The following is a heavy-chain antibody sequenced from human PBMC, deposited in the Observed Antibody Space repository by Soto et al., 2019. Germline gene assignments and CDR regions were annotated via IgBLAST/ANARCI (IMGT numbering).Heavy chain of an antibody. Sequence: PGESLKISCTCSGYSFSTSWIAWVRQMPGKGLEWMGIIYPGDSETKYSPDFEGQVTISADRSTNTAYLQWRSLRASDTAMYYCARLGFPGAIYFDSWGLGTLVTVSS. J-gene: IGHJ4*02. CDR2: IYPGDSET. V-gene: IGHV5-51*01. CDR3: ARLGFPGAIYFDS. CDR1: GYSFSTSW.